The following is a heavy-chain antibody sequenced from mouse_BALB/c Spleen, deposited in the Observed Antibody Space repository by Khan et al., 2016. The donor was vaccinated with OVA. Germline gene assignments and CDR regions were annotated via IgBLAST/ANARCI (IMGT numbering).Heavy chain of an antibody. CDR3: ATDFQYYDSRGALDY. D-gene: IGHD1-1*01. CDR1: GYTFTSYS. CDR2: INPSNAYS. Sequence: QVQLKQSGAELARPGASVKMSCKATGYTFTSYSMHWIKQRPGQGLEWIGNINPSNAYSNYNQKFKDKATLTADKSSSTAYMQLSSLTSEDSAVYYCATDFQYYDSRGALDYWGQGTSVTVSS. J-gene: IGHJ4*01. V-gene: IGHV1-4*01.